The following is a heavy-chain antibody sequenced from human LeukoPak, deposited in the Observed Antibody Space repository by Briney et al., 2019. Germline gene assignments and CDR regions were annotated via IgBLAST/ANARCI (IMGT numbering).Heavy chain of an antibody. V-gene: IGHV1-2*02. Sequence: ASVKVSCKASGYTFTGYYMHWVRQAPGQGLEWMGWINPNSGGTNYAQKFQGRVTMTRDTSISTAYMELSRLRSDDTAVYCCARSLAVAPDAFDIWGQGTMVTVSS. CDR3: ARSLAVAPDAFDI. CDR2: INPNSGGT. D-gene: IGHD6-19*01. J-gene: IGHJ3*02. CDR1: GYTFTGYY.